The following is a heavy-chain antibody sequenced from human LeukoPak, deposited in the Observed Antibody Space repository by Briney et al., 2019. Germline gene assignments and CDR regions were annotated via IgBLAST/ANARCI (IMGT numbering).Heavy chain of an antibody. Sequence: QPGGSLRLSCAASGFTFSNYAMSWVRQAPGKGLEWVSAISGSGGGTYYADSVKGRFTISRDNSKNTLYLQMNSLRAEDTAVYYCAKVPYYDILTGYSYPDYWGQGTLVTVSS. CDR3: AKVPYYDILTGYSYPDY. CDR2: ISGSGGGT. D-gene: IGHD3-9*01. J-gene: IGHJ4*02. CDR1: GFTFSNYA. V-gene: IGHV3-23*01.